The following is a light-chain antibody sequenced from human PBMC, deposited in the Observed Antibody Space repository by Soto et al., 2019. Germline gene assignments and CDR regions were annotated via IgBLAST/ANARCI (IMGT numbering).Light chain of an antibody. Sequence: EIVLTQSPVTLSLSPGERATLYCRASQSVSSYLAWYQQKPGQAPRLLIYDASSRPTDIPARFSGSGSGTDFTLTISRLEPEDFAVYYCQQYGSSLTFGQGTRLEIK. CDR2: DAS. J-gene: IGKJ5*01. CDR1: QSVSSY. CDR3: QQYGSSLT. V-gene: IGKV3-20*01.